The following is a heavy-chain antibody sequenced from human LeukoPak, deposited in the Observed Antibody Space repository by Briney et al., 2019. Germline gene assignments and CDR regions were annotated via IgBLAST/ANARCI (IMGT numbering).Heavy chain of an antibody. J-gene: IGHJ4*02. CDR1: GFTFSSYS. Sequence: GGSLRLSCAAAGFTFSSYSMNWVRQAPGKGVELVSSISSSSSYIYYADSVKGRFTISRDNAKNSLYLQMNSLRAEDTAVYYCARDNYYDRPYYFDYWGQGTLVTVSS. CDR3: ARDNYYDRPYYFDY. V-gene: IGHV3-21*01. CDR2: ISSSSSYI. D-gene: IGHD3-22*01.